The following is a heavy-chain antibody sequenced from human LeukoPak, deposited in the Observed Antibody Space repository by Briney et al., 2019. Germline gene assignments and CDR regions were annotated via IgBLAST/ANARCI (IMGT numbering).Heavy chain of an antibody. CDR2: IWYDGSNK. V-gene: IGHV3-33*06. CDR3: AKGYYYDSSYHFDY. CDR1: GFTFSSYG. J-gene: IGHJ4*02. Sequence: GGSLRLSCAASGFTFSSYGMHWVRQAPGKGLEWVAVIWYDGSNKYYADSVKGRFTISRDNSKNTLYLQMDSLRAEDTAVYFCAKGYYYDSSYHFDYWGQGTLVTVSS. D-gene: IGHD3-22*01.